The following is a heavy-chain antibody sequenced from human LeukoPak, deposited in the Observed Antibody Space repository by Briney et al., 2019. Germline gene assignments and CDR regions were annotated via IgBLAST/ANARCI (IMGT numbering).Heavy chain of an antibody. CDR3: AREAIAARRRGFDY. CDR2: INPNSGGT. V-gene: IGHV1-2*02. J-gene: IGHJ4*02. CDR1: GYTFTDYY. D-gene: IGHD6-6*01. Sequence: ASVKVSCKASGYTFTDYYIHWVRQAPGQGLEWMGWINPNSGGTNYAQKFQGRVTMTRDTSISTAYMELSRLRSDDTAVYYCAREAIAARRRGFDYWGQGTLVTVSS.